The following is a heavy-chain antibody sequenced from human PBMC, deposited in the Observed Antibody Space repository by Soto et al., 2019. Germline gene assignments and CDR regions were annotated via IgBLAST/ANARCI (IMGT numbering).Heavy chain of an antibody. J-gene: IGHJ3*02. D-gene: IGHD3-22*01. CDR1: GYSFTSYW. Sequence: GESLKISWKGAGYSFTSYWISWVRQMPGKGLEWMGRIDPSDSYTNYSPSFQGHVTISADKSISTAYLQWSSLKASDNAMYYCEIPTYDSSGYYHVGDAFDIWGQGTMVTVSS. V-gene: IGHV5-10-1*01. CDR2: IDPSDSYT. CDR3: EIPTYDSSGYYHVGDAFDI.